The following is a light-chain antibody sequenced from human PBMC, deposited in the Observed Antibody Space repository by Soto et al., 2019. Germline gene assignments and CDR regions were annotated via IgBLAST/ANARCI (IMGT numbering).Light chain of an antibody. J-gene: IGKJ3*01. V-gene: IGKV1-17*01. CDR2: TIS. Sequence: DIQMTQSPSSLSASVGGRVTITCWASQDIGTSLDWFQQKPGTAPKRLIYTISDLQSGVPSRFSGGGSGTEFTLTISSLQPEDSATYYWLQHYAFPFTFGPGTKVHV. CDR3: LQHYAFPFT. CDR1: QDIGTS.